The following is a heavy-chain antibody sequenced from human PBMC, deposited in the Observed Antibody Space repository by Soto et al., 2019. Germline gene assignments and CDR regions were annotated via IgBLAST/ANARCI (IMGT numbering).Heavy chain of an antibody. Sequence: EVQLVESGGGLVKPGGSLRLSCAASGFTFSSYSMNWVRQAPGKGLEWVSSISSSSSYIYYADSVKGRFTISRDNAKNSLYLQMNSLRAEDTAVYYCARDGRGRGAYYFDYWGQGTLVTVSS. J-gene: IGHJ4*02. D-gene: IGHD3-10*01. CDR1: GFTFSSYS. CDR3: ARDGRGRGAYYFDY. CDR2: ISSSSSYI. V-gene: IGHV3-21*01.